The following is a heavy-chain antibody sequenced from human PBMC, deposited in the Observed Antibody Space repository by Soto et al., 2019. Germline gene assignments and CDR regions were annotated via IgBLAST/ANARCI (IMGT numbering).Heavy chain of an antibody. CDR2: IYYSGNT. D-gene: IGHD3-10*01. CDR1: GGSVSSGSYY. CDR3: AVRFRGFYCMDV. V-gene: IGHV4-61*01. J-gene: IGHJ6*02. Sequence: QVQLQESGPGLVKPSETLSLTCTVSGGSVSSGSYYWSWLRQPPGQGLVWIRYIYYSGNTNYNPSLKSRVTISVDTSKNQFSLKLSSVTAADTAVYYCAVRFRGFYCMDVWGRGTTVTVSS.